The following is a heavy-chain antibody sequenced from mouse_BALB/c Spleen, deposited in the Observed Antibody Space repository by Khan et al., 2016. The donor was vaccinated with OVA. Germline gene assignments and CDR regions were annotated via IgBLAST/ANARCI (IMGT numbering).Heavy chain of an antibody. V-gene: IGHV3-2*02. CDR3: ARGNYYGYYFDY. J-gene: IGHJ2*01. CDR2: ISYSDST. Sequence: EVQLQESGPGLVKPSQSLSLTCTVTGYSITSNYAWNWIRQFPGNKLEWMGYISYSDSTSYNPSLKSRISITRDTSQNQFFLQLNSVTTEDTATYYCARGNYYGYYFDYWAQGTTLTVAS. CDR1: GYSITSNYA. D-gene: IGHD1-1*01.